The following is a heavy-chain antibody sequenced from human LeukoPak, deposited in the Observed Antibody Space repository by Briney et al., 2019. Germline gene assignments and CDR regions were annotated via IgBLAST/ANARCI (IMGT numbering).Heavy chain of an antibody. V-gene: IGHV5-51*01. D-gene: IGHD6-6*01. CDR2: IYPGDSDT. CDR1: GYSFTSYW. J-gene: IGHJ4*02. CDR3: ARQKRGIAARPGFDY. Sequence: GESLKFSCKGSGYSFTSYWIGWVRQMPGKGLEWMGIIYPGDSDTRYSPSFQGQVTISADKSISTAYLQWSSLKASDTAMYYCARQKRGIAARPGFDYWGQGTLVTVSS.